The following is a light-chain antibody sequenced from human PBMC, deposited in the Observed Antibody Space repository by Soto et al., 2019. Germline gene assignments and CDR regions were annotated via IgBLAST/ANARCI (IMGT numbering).Light chain of an antibody. Sequence: EIVMTQSPATLSVSPGERATLSCRASQSVSSNLAWYQQKPGQAPRLLIYGASTRATGIPARFSGSGSGTEVPLTISSLQSEDFAVYYCQQYNKWPPLTFGGGTKVEIK. CDR3: QQYNKWPPLT. V-gene: IGKV3-15*01. CDR1: QSVSSN. CDR2: GAS. J-gene: IGKJ4*01.